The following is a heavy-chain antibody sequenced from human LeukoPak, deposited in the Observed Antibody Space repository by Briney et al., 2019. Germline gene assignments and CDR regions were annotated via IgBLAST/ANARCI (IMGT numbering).Heavy chain of an antibody. D-gene: IGHD3-10*01. CDR2: IYHSGST. CDR1: GDSIITNHW. CDR3: ARHGSYYYGSGSYYNELQDY. V-gene: IGHV4-4*02. J-gene: IGHJ4*02. Sequence: SETLSLTCAVSGDSIITNHWWSWVRQPPGKGLEWIGEIYHSGSTNYNPSLKSRVTISVDKSKNQFSLKLSSVTAADTAVYYCARHGSYYYGSGSYYNELQDYWGQGTLVTVSS.